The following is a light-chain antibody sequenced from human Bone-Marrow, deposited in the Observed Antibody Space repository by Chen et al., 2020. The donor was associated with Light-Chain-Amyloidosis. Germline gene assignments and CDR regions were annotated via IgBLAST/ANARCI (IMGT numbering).Light chain of an antibody. V-gene: IGKV1-5*01. CDR3: QQYNSYSMYT. Sequence: IQLTQSPSTLSAFVGDRVTITCRASQRISSWLAWYQQKPGKAPKLLIYDASSLESGVPSRFSGSGSGTEFTLTISSLQPDDFATYYCQQYNSYSMYTFGQGTKLEIK. J-gene: IGKJ2*01. CDR1: QRISSW. CDR2: DAS.